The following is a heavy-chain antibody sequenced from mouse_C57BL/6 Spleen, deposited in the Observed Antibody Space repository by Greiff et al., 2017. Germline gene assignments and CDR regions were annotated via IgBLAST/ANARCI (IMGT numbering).Heavy chain of an antibody. V-gene: IGHV1-39*01. CDR1: GYSFTDYN. CDR3: ARYRQLEDAMDY. Sequence: EVQLQQSGPELVKPGASVKISCKASGYSFTDYNMNWVKQSNGQRLEWIGVINPNYGTTSYNQKFKGKATLTVDQSASTAYMQLNSLTSEDSAVYSGARYRQLEDAMDYWGQGTSVTVSS. J-gene: IGHJ4*01. D-gene: IGHD3-2*01. CDR2: INPNYGTT.